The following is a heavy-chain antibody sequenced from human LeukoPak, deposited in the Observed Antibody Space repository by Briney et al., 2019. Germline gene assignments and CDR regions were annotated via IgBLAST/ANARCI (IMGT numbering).Heavy chain of an antibody. CDR2: IYYSGST. Sequence: SETLSLTCTVSGGSISSYYWSWIRQPPGKGLEWIGYIYYSGSTNYNPSLKSRVTISVDTSKNQFSLKLSSVTAADTAVYYCARAPSGSKYYYYMDVWGKGTTVTVSS. D-gene: IGHD3-10*01. J-gene: IGHJ6*03. V-gene: IGHV4-59*01. CDR1: GGSISSYY. CDR3: ARAPSGSKYYYYMDV.